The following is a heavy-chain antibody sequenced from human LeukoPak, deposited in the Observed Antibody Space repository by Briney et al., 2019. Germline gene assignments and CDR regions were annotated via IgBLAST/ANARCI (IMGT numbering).Heavy chain of an antibody. CDR2: ISAYNGNT. J-gene: IGHJ4*02. Sequence: EASVKVSCKASGYTFTSYGISWVRQAPGQGLEWMGWISAYNGNTNYAQKLQGRVTMTTDTSTSTAYMELRSLRSDDTAVYYCARATETIFGVVIPFDYWGQGTLVTVSS. V-gene: IGHV1-18*01. CDR1: GYTFTSYG. D-gene: IGHD3-3*01. CDR3: ARATETIFGVVIPFDY.